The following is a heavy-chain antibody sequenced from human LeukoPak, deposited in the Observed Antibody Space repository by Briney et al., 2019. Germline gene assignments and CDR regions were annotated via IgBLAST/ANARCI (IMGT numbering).Heavy chain of an antibody. CDR3: ARDQEGFDY. J-gene: IGHJ4*02. CDR2: IYPRDGST. V-gene: IGHV1-46*01. CDR1: GYTFTSNY. Sequence: ASVKVSCKASGYTFTSNYIHRVRQAPGQGLEWMGMIYPRDGSTSYAQKFQGRVTVTRDTSTSTVHMELSGLRSEDTAVYYRARDQEGFDYWGQGTLVTVSS.